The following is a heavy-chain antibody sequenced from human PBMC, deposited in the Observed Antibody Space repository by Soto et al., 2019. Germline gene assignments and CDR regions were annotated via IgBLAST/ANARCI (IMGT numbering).Heavy chain of an antibody. Sequence: QVQLRESGPGLVRPSGTLSLTCAVYGDSINTSHWWSWVRQTPGKGLEWIGETYHSGTTNYNPSLKSRVTISMDKSKNLFSLQLNSVTAADTALYSCARQTNSSPARGPNWFAPWGQGALVTVAS. D-gene: IGHD6-19*01. CDR1: GDSINTSHW. V-gene: IGHV4-4*02. CDR3: ARQTNSSPARGPNWFAP. CDR2: TYHSGTT. J-gene: IGHJ5*02.